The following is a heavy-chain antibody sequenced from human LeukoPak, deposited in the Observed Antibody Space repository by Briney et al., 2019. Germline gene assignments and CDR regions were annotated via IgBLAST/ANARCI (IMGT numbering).Heavy chain of an antibody. V-gene: IGHV3-21*04. CDR2: MMSSRYI. CDR3: TRDQFFDYDNDDAFDV. D-gene: IGHD3-22*01. J-gene: IGHJ3*01. CDR1: GFSLKTYN. Sequence: PGGSLRLSCAASGFSLKTYNMNWVRQAPGKGLEWVSSMMSSRYIYYADSVKGRFTISRDDANNLVFLQMHSLRAEDTAIYYCTRDQFFDYDNDDAFDVWGQGTKVIVSS.